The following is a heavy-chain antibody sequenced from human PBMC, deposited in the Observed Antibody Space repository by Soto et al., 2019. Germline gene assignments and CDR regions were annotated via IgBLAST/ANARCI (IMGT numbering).Heavy chain of an antibody. J-gene: IGHJ4*02. CDR1: GYTFTGYG. V-gene: IGHV1-18*01. CDR3: ARDSRYYYDSSGYYYHYFDY. D-gene: IGHD3-22*01. CDR2: ISAYNGNT. Sequence: ASVKVSCKASGYTFTGYGISWVRQAPGQGLEWMGWISAYNGNTNYAQKFQGRVTITADESTSTAYMELSSLRSEDTAVYYCARDSRYYYDSSGYYYHYFDYWGQGTLVTVSS.